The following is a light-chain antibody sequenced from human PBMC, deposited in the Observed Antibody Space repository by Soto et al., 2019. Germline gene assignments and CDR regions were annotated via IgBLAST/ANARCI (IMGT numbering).Light chain of an antibody. J-gene: IGKJ1*01. V-gene: IGKV1-5*01. CDR3: QHYNAFPWP. CDR2: GAS. Sequence: DIQLSQSPSRPSPSLGARGTITCRASQSIRNWLAWYQDKPGKAPKLLIYGASSLESGVPSRFSGSGSGTEFTLTIGGLQPDDFATYYCQHYNAFPWPFGQGTKVDIK. CDR1: QSIRNW.